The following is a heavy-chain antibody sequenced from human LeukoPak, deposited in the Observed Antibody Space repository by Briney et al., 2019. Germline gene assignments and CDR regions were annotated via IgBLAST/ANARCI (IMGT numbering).Heavy chain of an antibody. J-gene: IGHJ4*02. CDR1: GFTFTKYW. Sequence: PGGSLRLSCAASGFTFTKYWMTWVRQAPGKGLEWVANIKQDGSEKFYVDSVKGRFTISTDNAKNSLDLQINSLGAEDTAVYYCARGLDCRSTSCYLDNWGQGTLVTVSS. CDR2: IKQDGSEK. V-gene: IGHV3-7*02. D-gene: IGHD2-2*01. CDR3: ARGLDCRSTSCYLDN.